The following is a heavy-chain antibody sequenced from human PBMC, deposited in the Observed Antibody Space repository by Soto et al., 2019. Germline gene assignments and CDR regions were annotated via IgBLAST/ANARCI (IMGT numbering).Heavy chain of an antibody. CDR3: ARSIAAAGPTPEYYFDY. CDR2: IWYDGSNK. D-gene: IGHD6-13*01. J-gene: IGHJ4*02. Sequence: GGSLRLSCAASGFTFIIYGMHWVRQAPGKGLEWVAVIWYDGSNKYYADSVKGRFTISRDNSKNTLYLQMNSLRAEDTAVYYCARSIAAAGPTPEYYFDYWGQGTLVTVSS. CDR1: GFTFIIYG. V-gene: IGHV3-33*01.